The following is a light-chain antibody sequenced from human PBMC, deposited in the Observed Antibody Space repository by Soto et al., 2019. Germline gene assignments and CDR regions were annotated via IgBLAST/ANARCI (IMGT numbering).Light chain of an antibody. Sequence: EVVLTQSPGTLSLSPGERATLSCRASQSVSSNYLAWYQQNPGQAPRLLIYGASSRATGIPDRFSGSGSGTDFTLTISRLEPEDLAVYYCQQYVRSLWTFGQGTKVEI. CDR1: QSVSSNY. J-gene: IGKJ1*01. CDR3: QQYVRSLWT. V-gene: IGKV3-20*01. CDR2: GAS.